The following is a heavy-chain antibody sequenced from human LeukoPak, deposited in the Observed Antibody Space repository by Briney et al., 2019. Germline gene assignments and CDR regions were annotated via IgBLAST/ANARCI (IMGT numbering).Heavy chain of an antibody. CDR1: GFTFSSYA. CDR2: ISSSSTYI. CDR3: AGDYEGNLAFDI. J-gene: IGHJ3*02. D-gene: IGHD4-23*01. V-gene: IGHV3-21*01. Sequence: PGGSLGLSCAASGFTFSSYAMSWVRQAPGKGLEWVSSISSSSTYIYYADSLEGRFTISRDNVRNSLYLQMNSLRAEDTAVYYCAGDYEGNLAFDIWGQGTMVTVSS.